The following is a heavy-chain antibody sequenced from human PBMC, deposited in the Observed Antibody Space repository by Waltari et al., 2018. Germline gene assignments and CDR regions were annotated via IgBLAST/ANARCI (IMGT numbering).Heavy chain of an antibody. Sequence: QVQLVQSGAEVKKPGASVKVSCKASGYTFTSYDINWVRQDTGQGLAWMGWRNPNSVNTGYAQKVQGRVTITRNTSISTAYMELSSLSSEDAAVYYCARVYYGSGYYYYYYGMDVWGQGTTVTVSS. D-gene: IGHD3-10*01. V-gene: IGHV1-8*03. CDR3: ARVYYGSGYYYYYYGMDV. CDR2: RNPNSVNT. CDR1: GYTFTSYD. J-gene: IGHJ6*02.